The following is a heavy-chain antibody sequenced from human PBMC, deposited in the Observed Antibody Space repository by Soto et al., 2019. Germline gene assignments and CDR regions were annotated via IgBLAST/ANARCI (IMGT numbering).Heavy chain of an antibody. CDR1: GVTFSSFS. V-gene: IGHV3-21*01. CDR3: VRDSGEQLGRRGFYYFYMDV. J-gene: IGHJ6*03. D-gene: IGHD6-6*01. CDR2: ILSSGGSI. Sequence: EVLLVESGGGLVQPGGSLRLSCAASGVTFSSFSFNWVRQDPGNGLDLVSVILSSGGSIYYADSGKGRFTISRDTAKNALYLQMNRLKDEDTAVYYCVRDSGEQLGRRGFYYFYMDVWGKGTTVTVSS.